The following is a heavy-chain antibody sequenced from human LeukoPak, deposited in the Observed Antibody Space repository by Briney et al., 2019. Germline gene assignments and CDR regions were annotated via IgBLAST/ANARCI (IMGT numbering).Heavy chain of an antibody. V-gene: IGHV4-38-2*02. D-gene: IGHD2-2*01. CDR3: ARRTRGCGSISCYHDY. Sequence: SETLSLTCTVSGYSISSGYYWGWIRQPPGKGLDWIGSIYHTGSTYYIPSLKSRVTISVDTSKNQFSLKLNSVTAADTAVYYCARRTRGCGSISCYHDYWGQGTLVTVSS. CDR1: GYSISSGYY. CDR2: IYHTGST. J-gene: IGHJ4*02.